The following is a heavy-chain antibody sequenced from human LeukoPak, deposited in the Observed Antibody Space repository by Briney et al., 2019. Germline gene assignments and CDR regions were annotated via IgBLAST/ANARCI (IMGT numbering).Heavy chain of an antibody. CDR3: ARVEGYYYDSSGYHFDY. V-gene: IGHV3-20*04. D-gene: IGHD3-22*01. CDR2: INWNGGST. J-gene: IGHJ4*02. Sequence: GGSLRLSCAASGFTFDDYGMSWVRQAPGKGLEWVSGINWNGGSTGYADSVKGRFTISRDNAKNSLYLQMNSLRAEDTALYYCARVEGYYYDSSGYHFDYWGQGTLVTVSS. CDR1: GFTFDDYG.